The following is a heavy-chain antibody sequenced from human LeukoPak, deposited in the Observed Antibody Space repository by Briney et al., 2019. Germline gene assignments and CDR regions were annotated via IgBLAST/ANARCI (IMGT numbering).Heavy chain of an antibody. Sequence: SETLSLTCTVSGVSISYATYQWTWIRQSAGKGLEWIGLISKSGTTNYNPSHKSRVTISIDTTKNQFSLKLTSVTAADTAVYYCARHPSGRMWLQQGGWFDPWGQGTLVTVSS. D-gene: IGHD5-24*01. J-gene: IGHJ5*02. CDR1: GVSISYATYQ. V-gene: IGHV4-61*02. CDR3: ARHPSGRMWLQQGGWFDP. CDR2: ISKSGTT.